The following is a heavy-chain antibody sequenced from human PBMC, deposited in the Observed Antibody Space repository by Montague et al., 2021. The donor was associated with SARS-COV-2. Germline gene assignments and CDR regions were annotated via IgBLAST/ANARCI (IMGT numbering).Heavy chain of an antibody. CDR1: GYYFISYW. CDR3: ARHLGGYYDYMWGNSREDYFDX. J-gene: IGHJ4*02. D-gene: IGHD3-16*02. V-gene: IGHV5-10-1*01. Sequence: QSGAEVKKPGESLRISCKGSGYYFISYWITWVRRMPGKGLEWMGKIDPGDSSTNYSPSFQGHVTISADKSSSTAYLQWSGLKASDTAMYYCARHLGGYYDYMWGNSREDYFDXWGQGTLVTVSS. CDR2: IDPGDSST.